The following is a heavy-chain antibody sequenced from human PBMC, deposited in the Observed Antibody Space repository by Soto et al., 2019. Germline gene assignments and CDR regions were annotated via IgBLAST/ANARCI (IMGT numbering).Heavy chain of an antibody. D-gene: IGHD4-17*01. Sequence: SETLSLTCAVSGYSISSGYYWGWIRQPPGKGLELIGSIYHSGSTYYNPSLKSRVTISVDTSKNQFSLKLSSVTAADTAVYYCASQNYGDPETEFDYWGQGTLVTSPQ. J-gene: IGHJ4*02. CDR3: ASQNYGDPETEFDY. CDR2: IYHSGST. V-gene: IGHV4-38-2*01. CDR1: GYSISSGYY.